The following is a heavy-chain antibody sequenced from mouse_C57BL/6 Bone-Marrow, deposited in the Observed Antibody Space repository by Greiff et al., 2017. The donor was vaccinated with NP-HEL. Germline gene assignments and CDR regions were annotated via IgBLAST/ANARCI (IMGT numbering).Heavy chain of an antibody. V-gene: IGHV5-4*01. CDR1: GFTFSSYA. J-gene: IGHJ3*01. Sequence: EVMLVESGGGLVKPGGSLKLSCAASGFTFSSYAMSWVRQTPEKRLEWVATISDGGSYTYYPDNVKGRFTISRDNAKNNLYLQMSHLKSEDTAMYYCARDHVTPRSAWFAYWGQGTLVTVSA. D-gene: IGHD2-1*01. CDR2: ISDGGSYT. CDR3: ARDHVTPRSAWFAY.